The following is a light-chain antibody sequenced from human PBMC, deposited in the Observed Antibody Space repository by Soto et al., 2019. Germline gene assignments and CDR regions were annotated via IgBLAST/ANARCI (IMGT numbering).Light chain of an antibody. Sequence: QSVLTQPASVSGSPGQSITISCTGTSSAGGGYNYVSWYQQHPGKAPKLMIYDVSNRPSVVSNRFSGSKSGNTASLTISGLQAEDEADYYCSSSTSSSTLGVFGTGTQLTVL. CDR1: SSAGGGYNY. CDR3: SSSTSSSTLGV. J-gene: IGLJ1*01. CDR2: DVS. V-gene: IGLV2-14*01.